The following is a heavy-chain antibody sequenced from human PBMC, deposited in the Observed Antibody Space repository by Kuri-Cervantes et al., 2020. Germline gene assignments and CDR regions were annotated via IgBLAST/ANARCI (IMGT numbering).Heavy chain of an antibody. CDR3: ARDRMGYYYYGMDV. Sequence: SCAASGFTFSGAWMSWVRQAPGKGLEWVGRIKSKVDGETAEFSVPVKGRFAISRDNSKDTLYLQMNSLRAEDTAVYYCARDRMGYYYYGMDVWGQGTTVTVSS. D-gene: IGHD2-15*01. V-gene: IGHV3-15*01. CDR1: GFTFSGAW. J-gene: IGHJ6*02. CDR2: IKSKVDGETA.